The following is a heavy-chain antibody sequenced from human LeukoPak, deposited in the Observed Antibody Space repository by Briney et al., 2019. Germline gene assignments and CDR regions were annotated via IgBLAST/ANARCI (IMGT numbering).Heavy chain of an antibody. CDR1: GGTFGSYA. Sequence: SVKVSCKASGGTFGSYAISWVRQAPGQGLEWMGGIIPIFGTANYAQKFQGRVTITADKFTSTAYMELSSLRSEDTAVYYCARGYRSGGSCYAVLEFYFDYWGQGTLVTVSS. CDR2: IIPIFGTA. D-gene: IGHD2-15*01. J-gene: IGHJ4*02. V-gene: IGHV1-69*06. CDR3: ARGYRSGGSCYAVLEFYFDY.